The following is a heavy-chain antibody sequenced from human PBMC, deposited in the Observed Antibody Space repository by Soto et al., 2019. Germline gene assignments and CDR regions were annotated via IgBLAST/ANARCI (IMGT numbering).Heavy chain of an antibody. CDR3: CTRLIAHFDF. D-gene: IGHD2-21*01. Sequence: QPGGSLRLSCAASGFRFRDYTLNWVRQAPGKGLEWVSTISDSPTGHTHYADSVRGRSTISRDDSTNTMFLQMDSLRVEDTAVYYCCTRLIAHFDFWGPGTVVTVSS. V-gene: IGHV3-23*01. J-gene: IGHJ4*02. CDR1: GFRFRDYT. CDR2: ISDSPTGHT.